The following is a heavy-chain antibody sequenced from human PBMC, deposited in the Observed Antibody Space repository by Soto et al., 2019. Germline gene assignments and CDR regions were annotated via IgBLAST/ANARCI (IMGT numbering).Heavy chain of an antibody. CDR1: GGTFSSYT. D-gene: IGHD6-19*01. CDR2: IIPILGIA. Sequence: QVQLVQSGAEVKKPGSSVKVSCKASGGTFSSYTISWVRQAPGQGIEWMGRIIPILGIANYAQKFQGRVTISAAKSTSTAYMELSSLRSEDTAVYYCAIAVAGTHGMDVWGQGTTVTVSS. J-gene: IGHJ6*02. CDR3: AIAVAGTHGMDV. V-gene: IGHV1-69*02.